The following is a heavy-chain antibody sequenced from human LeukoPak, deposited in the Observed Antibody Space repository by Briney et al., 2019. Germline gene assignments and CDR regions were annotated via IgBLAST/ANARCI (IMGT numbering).Heavy chain of an antibody. J-gene: IGHJ3*02. V-gene: IGHV1-2*02. D-gene: IGHD3-3*01. CDR2: INPNSGGT. Sequence: ASVKVSCKASGYTFTGYYMHWVRQAPGQGLEWMGWINPNSGGTNYAQKFQGRVTMTRDTSISTAYMELSRLRSDDTAVYYCARDLGPYDFWSGYSNDAFDIWGQGTMVTVSS. CDR3: ARDLGPYDFWSGYSNDAFDI. CDR1: GYTFTGYY.